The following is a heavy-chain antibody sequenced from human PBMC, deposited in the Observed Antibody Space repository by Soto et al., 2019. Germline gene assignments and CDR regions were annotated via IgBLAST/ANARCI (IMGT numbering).Heavy chain of an antibody. V-gene: IGHV3-23*01. J-gene: IGHJ6*02. CDR1: GFTFSSYA. CDR3: AKGGATVPHYYYYGMDV. Sequence: EVQLLESGGGLVQPGGSLRLSCAASGFTFSSYAMSWVRQAPGKGLEWVSAISSSGGSTYYADSVKGRFTISRDNSKNTLYLQMNSLRAEDTAVYYCAKGGATVPHYYYYGMDVWGQGTTVTVSS. CDR2: ISSSGGST. D-gene: IGHD4-4*01.